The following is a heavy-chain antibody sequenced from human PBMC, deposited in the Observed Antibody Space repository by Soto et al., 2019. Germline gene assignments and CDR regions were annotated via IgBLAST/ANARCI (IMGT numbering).Heavy chain of an antibody. CDR1: GFTFSSYV. V-gene: IGHV3-23*01. Sequence: EVQLLESGGGVVQPGGSLRLSCAASGFTFSSYVMTWVRQAPGEGLEWVSTISASGDATYHADSVRGRFTISRDNSKSTLYLQMGSLRADDPALYFCATRYCSGGTCYFESWGQGTLVAVSS. CDR2: ISASGDAT. D-gene: IGHD2-15*01. CDR3: ATRYCSGGTCYFES. J-gene: IGHJ4*02.